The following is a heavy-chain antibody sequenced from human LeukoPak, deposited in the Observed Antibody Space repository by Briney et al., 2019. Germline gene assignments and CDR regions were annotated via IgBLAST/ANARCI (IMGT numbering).Heavy chain of an antibody. V-gene: IGHV4-30-2*01. CDR3: ARDLRVRVGTTSIAWFDP. D-gene: IGHD1-7*01. CDR2: IYHSGST. CDR1: GGSIGSGGYS. J-gene: IGHJ5*02. Sequence: SQTLSLTCAVSGGSIGSGGYSWSWIRQPPGKGLEWIGYIYHSGSTYYNPSLKSRVTISVDRSKNQFSLKLSSVTAADTAVYYCARDLRVRVGTTSIAWFDPWGQGTLVTVSS.